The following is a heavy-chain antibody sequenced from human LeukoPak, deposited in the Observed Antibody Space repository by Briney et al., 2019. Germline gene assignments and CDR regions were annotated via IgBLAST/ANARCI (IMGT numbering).Heavy chain of an antibody. Sequence: VASVKVSCKASGYTFTGYYMHWVRQAPGQGLEWMGRINPNSGGTNYAQKFQGRVTMTRDTSISTAYMELSRLRSDDTAVYYCARVRYDSSGYYAVDYWGQGTLVTVSS. CDR3: ARVRYDSSGYYAVDY. CDR1: GYTFTGYY. V-gene: IGHV1-2*06. J-gene: IGHJ4*02. D-gene: IGHD3-22*01. CDR2: INPNSGGT.